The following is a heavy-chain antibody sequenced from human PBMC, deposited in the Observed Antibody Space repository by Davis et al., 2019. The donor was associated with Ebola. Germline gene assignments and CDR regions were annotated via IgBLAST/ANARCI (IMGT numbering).Heavy chain of an antibody. D-gene: IGHD3-16*02. CDR1: GYSFSTYW. V-gene: IGHV5-51*01. Sequence: GESLKISCKGSGYSFSTYWVGWVRQMPGKGLEWMGSIYPSDSDTRYSPSFRGQVTVSADKSIDTAYLQWNTLKASDTATYFCARHVRHTSTLSPTRPYYGLDVWGNGTPVTVSS. J-gene: IGHJ6*04. CDR2: IYPSDSDT. CDR3: ARHVRHTSTLSPTRPYYGLDV.